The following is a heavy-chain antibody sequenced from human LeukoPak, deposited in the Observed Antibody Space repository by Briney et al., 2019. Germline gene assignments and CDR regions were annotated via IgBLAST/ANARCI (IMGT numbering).Heavy chain of an antibody. Sequence: PGGSLRLSCAASGFTFSSYSMNWVRQAPGKGLEWVSSISSSSSYIYYADSVKGRFTISRDNAKNSLYLQMNSLRAEDTAVYYCVREMYCSGGSCYGDLDYWGQGTLVTVSS. CDR3: VREMYCSGGSCYGDLDY. D-gene: IGHD2-15*01. CDR2: ISSSSSYI. CDR1: GFTFSSYS. V-gene: IGHV3-21*01. J-gene: IGHJ4*02.